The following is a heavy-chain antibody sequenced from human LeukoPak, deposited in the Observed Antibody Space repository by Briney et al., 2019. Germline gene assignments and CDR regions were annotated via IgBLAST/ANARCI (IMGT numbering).Heavy chain of an antibody. D-gene: IGHD3-10*01. J-gene: IGHJ5*02. CDR1: GFTFSSYA. CDR2: ISGSGGST. V-gene: IGHV3-23*01. CDR3: AKDSLLLWFGELSGWFDP. Sequence: GGSLRLSCAASGFTFSSYAMSWVRQAPGKGLEWVSGISGSGGSTNYADSVKGRFIISRDNSKNTLYLQMNSLRAEDTAVYYCAKDSLLLWFGELSGWFDPWGQGTLVTVSX.